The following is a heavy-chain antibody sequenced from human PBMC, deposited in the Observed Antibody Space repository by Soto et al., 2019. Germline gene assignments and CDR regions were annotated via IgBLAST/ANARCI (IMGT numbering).Heavy chain of an antibody. J-gene: IGHJ6*02. CDR2: INTGGTI. Sequence: EVQLGESGGGLVQPGGSLRLSCVASGFTFDTYALDWVRQAPVKGLEWVSYINTGGTIYYADSVKGRFTISRDNAKNSLYLQMNSLRDEDSAVYYCARDGRRGYDMDVWGQGTTVTVS. V-gene: IGHV3-48*02. CDR3: ARDGRRGYDMDV. D-gene: IGHD3-10*01. CDR1: GFTFDTYA.